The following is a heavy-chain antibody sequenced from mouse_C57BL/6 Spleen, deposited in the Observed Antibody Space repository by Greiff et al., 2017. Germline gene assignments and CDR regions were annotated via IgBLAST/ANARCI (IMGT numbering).Heavy chain of an antibody. J-gene: IGHJ2*01. CDR1: GYTFTSYG. D-gene: IGHD1-1*01. CDR3: AREEITTVVAPDY. Sequence: VQLQQSGAELARPGASVKLSCKASGYTFTSYGISWVKQRTGQGLEWIGEIYPRSGNTYYNEKFKGKATLTADKSSSTAYMELRGLTSEDSAVXFCAREEITTVVAPDYWGQGTTLTVSS. V-gene: IGHV1-81*01. CDR2: IYPRSGNT.